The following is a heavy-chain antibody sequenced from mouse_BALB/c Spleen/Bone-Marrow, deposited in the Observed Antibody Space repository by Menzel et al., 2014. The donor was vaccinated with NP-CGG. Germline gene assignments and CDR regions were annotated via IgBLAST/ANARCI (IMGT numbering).Heavy chain of an antibody. CDR3: TSLSSMITAAWFAY. CDR1: GFTFSSYG. CDR2: IKSNGGST. J-gene: IGHJ3*01. D-gene: IGHD2-4*01. V-gene: IGHV5-6-3*01. Sequence: DVQLQESGGGLVQPGGSLKLSCAASGFTFSSYGMSWVRQNIDKRLELVATIKSNGGSTYYPDSVKGRFSISRDNAKNTLYLQMSSLESEDAAMYYCTSLSSMITAAWFAYWGQGTLVTISA.